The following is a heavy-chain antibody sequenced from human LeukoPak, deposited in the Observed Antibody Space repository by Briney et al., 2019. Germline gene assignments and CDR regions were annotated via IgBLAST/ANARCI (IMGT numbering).Heavy chain of an antibody. J-gene: IGHJ3*02. V-gene: IGHV1-69*06. CDR2: IIPIFGTA. Sequence: SVKVSCKASGGTFSSYAISWVRQAPGKGLEWMGGIIPIFGTANYAQKFQGRVAITADKSTSTAYMELSSLRSEDTAVYYCAGGYCSGGSCENDAFDIWGQGTMVTVSS. CDR3: AGGYCSGGSCENDAFDI. D-gene: IGHD2-15*01. CDR1: GGTFSSYA.